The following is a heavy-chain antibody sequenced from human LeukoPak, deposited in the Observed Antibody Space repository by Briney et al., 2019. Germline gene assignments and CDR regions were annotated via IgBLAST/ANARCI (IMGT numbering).Heavy chain of an antibody. J-gene: IGHJ6*02. Sequence: GASVKVSCKVSGYTLTELSMHWVRQAPGKGLEWMGGFDPEDGETIYAQKLQSRVTMTEDTSTDTAYMELSSLRSEDTAVYYCAARANRYQLTSRYYYYYGMDVWGQGTTVTVSS. CDR1: GYTLTELS. CDR2: FDPEDGET. CDR3: AARANRYQLTSRYYYYYGMDV. D-gene: IGHD2-2*01. V-gene: IGHV1-24*01.